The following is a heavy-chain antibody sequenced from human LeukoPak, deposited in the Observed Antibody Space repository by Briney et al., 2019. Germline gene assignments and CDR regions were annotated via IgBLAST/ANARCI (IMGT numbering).Heavy chain of an antibody. J-gene: IGHJ4*02. Sequence: GASVNVSCKACGYTFTGYYMHWVRQAPGQGLEWMGWINPNSGDTNYAQKFQGRVTMTRDTSISTAYMELSSLRSDDTALYYCGRGYCSGGRCHVIDYWGQGTLVTVSS. CDR2: INPNSGDT. D-gene: IGHD2-15*01. CDR3: GRGYCSGGRCHVIDY. CDR1: GYTFTGYY. V-gene: IGHV1-2*02.